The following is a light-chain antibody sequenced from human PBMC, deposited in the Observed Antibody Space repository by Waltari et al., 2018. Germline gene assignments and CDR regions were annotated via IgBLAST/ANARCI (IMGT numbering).Light chain of an antibody. CDR1: YSNIGSTV. Sequence: QSVLTQPPSASGTPGQRVTISCSGSYSNIGSTVVNWYQQLPGKAPKLLIYRSGRRPSGVPVRFSGSKSGSSASLAIDGLHSEDEADYYCASWDDSLNGHWVFGGGTKVTVL. CDR2: RSG. V-gene: IGLV1-44*01. J-gene: IGLJ3*02. CDR3: ASWDDSLNGHWV.